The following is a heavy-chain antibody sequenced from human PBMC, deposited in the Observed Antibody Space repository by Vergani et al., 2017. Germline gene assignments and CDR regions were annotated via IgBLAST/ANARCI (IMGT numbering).Heavy chain of an antibody. J-gene: IGHJ6*02. CDR2: IYYSGST. CDR1: GGSISSYY. Sequence: QVQLQESGPGLVKPSETLSLTCTVSGGSISSYYWSWIRQPPGKGLEWIGYIYYSGSTNYNPSLKSRVTISVDTSKNQFSLKLSSVTAADTAVYYCARSRMGAGMDVWGQGTTVTVS. D-gene: IGHD3-16*01. CDR3: ARSRMGAGMDV. V-gene: IGHV4-59*01.